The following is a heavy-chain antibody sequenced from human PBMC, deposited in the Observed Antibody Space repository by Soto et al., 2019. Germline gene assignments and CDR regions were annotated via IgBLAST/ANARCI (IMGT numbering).Heavy chain of an antibody. CDR1: GYSFTSFG. V-gene: IGHV1-18*01. Sequence: ASVKVSCKASGYSFTSFGISWVRQAPGHGLEWIGWISAYNGNTNYAQNFQGRVTMTTDTSTNTAYMELWSLRSDDTAVYFCARDQFLKGRLDPWCQGPLVTVSS. CDR3: ARDQFLKGRLDP. J-gene: IGHJ5*02. CDR2: ISAYNGNT. D-gene: IGHD3-10*01.